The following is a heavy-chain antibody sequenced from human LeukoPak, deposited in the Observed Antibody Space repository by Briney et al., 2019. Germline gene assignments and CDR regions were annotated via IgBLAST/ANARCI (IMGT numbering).Heavy chain of an antibody. Sequence: GGSLRPSCAASGFTFSSYSMNWLRQAPGKGLEWVSSISSSSSYIYYADSVEGRFTISRDNAKNSLYLQMNSLRAEDTAVYYCARVVTVTNSWYFEYWGQGTLVTVSS. V-gene: IGHV3-21*01. D-gene: IGHD4-17*01. J-gene: IGHJ4*02. CDR3: ARVVTVTNSWYFEY. CDR1: GFTFSSYS. CDR2: ISSSSSYI.